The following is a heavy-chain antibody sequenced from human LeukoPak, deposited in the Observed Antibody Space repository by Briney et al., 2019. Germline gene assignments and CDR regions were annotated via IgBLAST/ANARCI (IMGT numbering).Heavy chain of an antibody. CDR2: IHGDGRSS. V-gene: IGHV3-74*01. Sequence: PGGSLRLSCEDSTFNFSSYWMHWVRQAPGKGLGWVSYIHGDGRSSNYADSVKGRLTISRDNAKNTLYLQMNSLRAQDTAVYYCATGSGSYYDSWGQGTLVTVSS. J-gene: IGHJ4*02. D-gene: IGHD3-10*01. CDR3: ATGSGSYYDS. CDR1: TFNFSSYW.